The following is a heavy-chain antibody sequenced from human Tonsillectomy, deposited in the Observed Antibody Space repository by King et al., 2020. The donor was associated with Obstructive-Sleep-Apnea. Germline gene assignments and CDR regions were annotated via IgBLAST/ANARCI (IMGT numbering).Heavy chain of an antibody. CDR3: ARDEERAVAGTGTFYYYYYVMDV. CDR1: GFTLSSYS. Sequence: VQLVESGGGLVKPGVSLRLSCAASGFTLSSYSMNWVRQAPGKGLKWVSSISSIMGYIYYAASVKGRFTISRNNAKNSLCLQMNSLRAEETAVYYCARDEERAVAGTGTFYYYYYVMDVWGQGTTVTVSS. J-gene: IGHJ6*02. D-gene: IGHD6-19*01. CDR2: ISSIMGYI. V-gene: IGHV3-21*01.